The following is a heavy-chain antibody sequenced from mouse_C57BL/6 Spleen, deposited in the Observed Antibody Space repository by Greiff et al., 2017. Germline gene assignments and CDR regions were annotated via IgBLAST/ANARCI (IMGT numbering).Heavy chain of an antibody. CDR3: ARSYYYGSSYWYFDV. CDR2: IYPGDGDT. J-gene: IGHJ1*03. V-gene: IGHV1-82*01. CDR1: GYAFSSSW. Sequence: VQLQQSGPELVKPGASVKISCKASGYAFSSSWMNWVKQRPGKGLEWIGRIYPGDGDTNYNGKLKGKATLTADKSSSTAYMQLSSLTSEDSAVYFCARSYYYGSSYWYFDVWGTGTTVTVSS. D-gene: IGHD1-1*01.